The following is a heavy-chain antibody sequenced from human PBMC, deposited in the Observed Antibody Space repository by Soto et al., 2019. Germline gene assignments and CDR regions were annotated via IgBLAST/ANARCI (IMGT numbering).Heavy chain of an antibody. J-gene: IGHJ6*03. CDR1: GFTFAPYG. V-gene: IGHV3-23*01. CDR3: ARVQGRDQGNSMDV. Sequence: PGGSLRLSCVASGFTFAPYGMRWVRQAPGKGLQWVSAISPSSDNTFYTDSVKGRFTISRDNSKNTLYLQMDSLRAEDMATYYCARVQGRDQGNSMDVWGKGTTVTVSS. D-gene: IGHD2-2*01. CDR2: ISPSSDNT.